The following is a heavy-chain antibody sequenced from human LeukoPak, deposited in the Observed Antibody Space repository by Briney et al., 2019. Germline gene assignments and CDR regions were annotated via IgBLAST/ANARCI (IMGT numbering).Heavy chain of an antibody. CDR1: GDFITAYY. D-gene: IGHD7-27*01. CDR2: VYYSGST. CDR3: ASNTGTVFDY. Sequence: PSETLSLTCTVSGDFITAYYWSWIRQPPGKGLEWIGYVYYSGSTEYNPSLRSRVTISLEMSKRQFSLNLTSVTAADTAVYYCASNTGTVFDYWGQGALVTVSS. V-gene: IGHV4-59*01. J-gene: IGHJ4*02.